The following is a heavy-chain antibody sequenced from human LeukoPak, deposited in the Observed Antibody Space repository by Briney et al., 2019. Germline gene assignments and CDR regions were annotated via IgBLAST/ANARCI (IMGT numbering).Heavy chain of an antibody. CDR2: IYGGGST. CDR3: ATPCREAIFGGAFDI. Sequence: PGGSLRLSCAASGFSVSSNYMSWVRQAPGKGLEWVSVIYGGGSTNYADSLKGRFTIPRDNSKNTLYLQMNSLRAEDTAVYYCATPCREAIFGGAFDIWGQGTMVTVSS. D-gene: IGHD3-10*01. CDR1: GFSVSSNY. J-gene: IGHJ3*02. V-gene: IGHV3-53*01.